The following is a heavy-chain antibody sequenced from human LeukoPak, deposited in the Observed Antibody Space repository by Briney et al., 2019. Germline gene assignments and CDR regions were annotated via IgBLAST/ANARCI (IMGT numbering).Heavy chain of an antibody. J-gene: IGHJ4*02. Sequence: SETLSLTCAVYGGSFSSSYWCWVRHPPGKGMGWIGEINHSGSTNYNPSLKSRVTISVDTSKNQFSLRLSSVTAADRAVYYCAREGGLQHHFDYWGQGTLVTVSS. D-gene: IGHD3/OR15-3a*01. V-gene: IGHV4-34*01. CDR3: AREGGLQHHFDY. CDR2: INHSGST. CDR1: GGSFSSSY.